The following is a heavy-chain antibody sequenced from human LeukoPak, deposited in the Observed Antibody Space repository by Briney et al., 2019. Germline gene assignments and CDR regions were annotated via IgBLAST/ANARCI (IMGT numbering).Heavy chain of an antibody. J-gene: IGHJ4*02. CDR2: INQSGST. V-gene: IGHV4-34*01. Sequence: SETLSLTCAVCGGSFSGYYWSWVRQPPGKGLEGIGEINQSGSTNYNPSLKSRVTISVDTSKNQFSLKLSSVTAADTAVYYCARWLGDSSGYYPDYWGQGTLVTVSS. CDR1: GGSFSGYY. CDR3: ARWLGDSSGYYPDY. D-gene: IGHD3-22*01.